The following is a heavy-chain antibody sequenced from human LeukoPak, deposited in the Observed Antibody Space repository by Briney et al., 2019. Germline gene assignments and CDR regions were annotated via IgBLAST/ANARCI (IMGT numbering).Heavy chain of an antibody. CDR2: IYYSGST. J-gene: IGHJ4*02. Sequence: PSETLSLTRTASGGSISSYYWSWIRQPPGKGLEWIGYIYYSGSTNYNPSLKSRVTISVDTSKNQFSLKLSSVTAADTAVYYCASNGWYCLDYWGQGTLVTVSS. CDR3: ASNGWYCLDY. CDR1: GGSISSYY. D-gene: IGHD6-19*01. V-gene: IGHV4-59*12.